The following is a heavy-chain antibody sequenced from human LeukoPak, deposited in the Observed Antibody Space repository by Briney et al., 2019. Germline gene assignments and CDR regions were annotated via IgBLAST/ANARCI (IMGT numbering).Heavy chain of an antibody. V-gene: IGHV3-21*01. Sequence: GGSLRLSCAASGFTFSSYSMNWVRQAPGKGLEWVSSISSSSSYIYYADSVRGRFTISRDNAKNSLYLQMNSLRAEDTAVYYCARDLWRYYYDSSGYKTDAFDIWGQGTMVTVSS. CDR3: ARDLWRYYYDSSGYKTDAFDI. D-gene: IGHD3-22*01. CDR2: ISSSSSYI. J-gene: IGHJ3*02. CDR1: GFTFSSYS.